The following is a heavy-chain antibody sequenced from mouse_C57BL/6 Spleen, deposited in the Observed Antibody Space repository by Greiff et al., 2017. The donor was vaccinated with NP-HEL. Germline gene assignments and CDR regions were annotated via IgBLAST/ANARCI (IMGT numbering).Heavy chain of an antibody. CDR2: IYPGDGDT. J-gene: IGHJ1*03. CDR1: GYAFSSSW. Sequence: LVESGPELVKPGASVKISCKASGYAFSSSWMNWVKQRPGKGLEWIGRIYPGDGDTNYNGKFKGKATLTADKSSSTAYMQLSSLTSQDSAVYFCARSSYYYCSSYWYFDVWGTGTTVTVSS. V-gene: IGHV1-82*01. D-gene: IGHD1-1*01. CDR3: ARSSYYYCSSYWYFDV.